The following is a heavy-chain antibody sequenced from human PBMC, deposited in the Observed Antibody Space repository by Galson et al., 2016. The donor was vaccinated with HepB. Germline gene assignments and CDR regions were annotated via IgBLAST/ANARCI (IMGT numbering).Heavy chain of an antibody. D-gene: IGHD6-13*01. Sequence: SVKVSYKASGYTFTNNGISWVRQAPGQGLEWMAWISAYSGNTNYAQKFQGRVTLTKDTSASTVYMELRSLRSDDTAMYYCARDRDAALDYWGQGALVTVSS. J-gene: IGHJ4*02. CDR2: ISAYSGNT. CDR1: GYTFTNNG. V-gene: IGHV1-18*01. CDR3: ARDRDAALDY.